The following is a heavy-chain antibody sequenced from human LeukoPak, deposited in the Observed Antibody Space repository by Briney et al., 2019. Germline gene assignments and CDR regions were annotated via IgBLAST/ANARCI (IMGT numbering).Heavy chain of an antibody. CDR1: GFTFSSYW. CDR2: IKQDGSEK. D-gene: IGHD5-18*01. V-gene: IGHV3-7*01. J-gene: IGHJ4*02. CDR3: AKEGSGYSHGLSIDD. Sequence: PGGSLRLSCAASGFTFSSYWMSWVRQAPGKGLEWVPNIKQDGSEKYYVDSVKGRFTISRGDSKDTLYLQMNRLRAEDTAIYYCAKEGSGYSHGLSIDDWGQGTLVTVSS.